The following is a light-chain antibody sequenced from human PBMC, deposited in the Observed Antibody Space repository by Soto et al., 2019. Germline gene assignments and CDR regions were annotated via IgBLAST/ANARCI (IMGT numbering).Light chain of an antibody. V-gene: IGLV2-14*01. CDR3: SSYTSSSKV. J-gene: IGLJ1*01. Sequence: QSVLTQPASVSGSPGQSITISCTGTSSDVGGYNYVSWYQQHPGKAPKLMIYEVGNRPSGVSNRFSGSKSGNTASLTISGLQAEDEADYYCSSYTSSSKVFGTGTKVTAL. CDR2: EVG. CDR1: SSDVGGYNY.